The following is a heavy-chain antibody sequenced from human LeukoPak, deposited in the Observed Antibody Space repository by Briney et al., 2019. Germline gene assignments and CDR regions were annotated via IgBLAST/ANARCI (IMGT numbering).Heavy chain of an antibody. Sequence: SETLSLTCTVSGGSISSSLYHWGWIRQSPGKNLEWLGSIYYTGTTHYNPSLKSRVTISVDTSKNQFSLKLSSVTAADTAVYYCARIWFGELSVHAFDIWGQGTMVTVSS. J-gene: IGHJ3*02. V-gene: IGHV4-39*07. D-gene: IGHD3-10*01. CDR3: ARIWFGELSVHAFDI. CDR2: IYYTGTT. CDR1: GGSISSSLYH.